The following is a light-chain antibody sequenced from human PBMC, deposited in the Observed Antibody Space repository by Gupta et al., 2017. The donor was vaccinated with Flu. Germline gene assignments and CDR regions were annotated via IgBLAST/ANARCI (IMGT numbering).Light chain of an antibody. J-gene: IGLJ3*02. Sequence: GKTDRITGGGNNIGGKSVHRYQQRPAQAPLLLVYDDYHRHSGIPERLSGSNSGTTATLTVSRVEAGDEADYYCQVLHSTSDNWVFGGGTKLTVL. CDR2: DDY. CDR3: QVLHSTSDNWV. CDR1: NIGGKS. V-gene: IGLV3-21*03.